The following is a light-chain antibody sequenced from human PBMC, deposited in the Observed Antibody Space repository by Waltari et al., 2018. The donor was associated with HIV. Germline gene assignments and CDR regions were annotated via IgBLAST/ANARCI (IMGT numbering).Light chain of an antibody. J-gene: IGLJ2*01. CDR2: DTF. CDR3: LLSCAGARPVV. Sequence: QAVVTQEPSLTVSPGGTVTLTCGSSTGPVTSGHHPYWFQQKSGQAPRTLIYDTFNKHSWSPARFSGSRRGGKAALTLAGAQPEDEAEYFCLLSCAGARPVVFGGGTNLTVL. V-gene: IGLV7-46*01. CDR1: TGPVTSGHH.